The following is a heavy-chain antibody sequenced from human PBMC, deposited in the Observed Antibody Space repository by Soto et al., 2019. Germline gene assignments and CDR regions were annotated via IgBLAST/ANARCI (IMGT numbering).Heavy chain of an antibody. J-gene: IGHJ4*02. V-gene: IGHV3-74*01. D-gene: IGHD1-26*01. Sequence: EVQLVESGGGLVQPGGCLRLSCATSGFNFSTYWLHWVRRVPGKGVLWVSRINGDGTITDYADSVKGRFTISRDNAKKTLYLEMSSLRADDTAVYYCTRDGGGRYYGVFDNWGLGSLVTVSS. CDR1: GFNFSTYW. CDR3: TRDGGGRYYGVFDN. CDR2: INGDGTIT.